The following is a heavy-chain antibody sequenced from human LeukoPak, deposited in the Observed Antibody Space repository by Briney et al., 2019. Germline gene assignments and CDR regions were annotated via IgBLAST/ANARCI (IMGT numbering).Heavy chain of an antibody. CDR3: ARDNGSGWRTFDY. CDR1: GYTFTCYY. Sequence: ASVKVSCKASGYTFTCYYMHWVRQAPGQGLEWMGWINPNSGGTNYAQKFQGRVTMTRDTSISTDYMELSRLRSDDTAVYYCARDNGSGWRTFDYWGQGTLVTVSS. CDR2: INPNSGGT. J-gene: IGHJ4*02. V-gene: IGHV1-2*02. D-gene: IGHD6-19*01.